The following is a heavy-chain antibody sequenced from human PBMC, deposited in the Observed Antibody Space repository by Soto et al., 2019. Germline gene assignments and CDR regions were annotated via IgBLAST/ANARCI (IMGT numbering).Heavy chain of an antibody. CDR3: ARAASGASRDY. CDR1: GFSFSTYA. Sequence: EVQLLESGGGLVQPGGSLRLSCAASGFSFSTYAMTWVRQAPGKGLEWVSAISGSGGGTYYADSVRGRFTISRDNSKNTLYLQMNSLRAEDTAVYYCARAASGASRDYWGQGTLVTVSS. J-gene: IGHJ4*02. V-gene: IGHV3-23*01. CDR2: ISGSGGGT. D-gene: IGHD2-15*01.